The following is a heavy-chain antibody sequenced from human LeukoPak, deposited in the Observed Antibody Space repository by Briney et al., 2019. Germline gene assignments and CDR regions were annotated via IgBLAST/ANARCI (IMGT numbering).Heavy chain of an antibody. V-gene: IGHV3-11*04. CDR1: GFTFSDYY. CDR2: ISSSGSTI. J-gene: IGHJ5*02. D-gene: IGHD3-22*01. Sequence: GGSLRLSCAASGFTFSDYYMSWIRQAPGKGLEWVSYISSSGSTIYYADSVKGRFTISRDNAKNSLYLQMSSLRAEDTAVYYCARLDSSGPFDPWGQGTLVTVSS. CDR3: ARLDSSGPFDP.